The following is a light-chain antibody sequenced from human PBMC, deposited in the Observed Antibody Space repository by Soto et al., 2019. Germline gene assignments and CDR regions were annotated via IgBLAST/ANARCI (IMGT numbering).Light chain of an antibody. CDR1: KSVSSSY. CDR2: GAS. J-gene: IGKJ1*01. CDR3: QQYGNSPQT. Sequence: EIVLTQSPGTLSFSPGERATLSWRASKSVSSSYLAWYQQKPGQAPRLLIYGASSRAAGIPNRFSGSGSGTDFTLTISRLEPEYFAVYYCQQYGNSPQTFGQGTKVDIK. V-gene: IGKV3-20*01.